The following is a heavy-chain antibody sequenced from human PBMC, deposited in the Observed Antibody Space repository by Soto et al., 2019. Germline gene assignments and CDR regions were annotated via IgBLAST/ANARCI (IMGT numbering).Heavy chain of an antibody. Sequence: ASVKVSCKASGYTFTSYAIHWVRQAPGQRLEWMGWINTDNGNTEYSQKFQGRVTITRDTSASTAYMEVNSLRSEDTAVYYCARDRVYHNSRIFNKYGYFDLGGRGTL. J-gene: IGHJ2*01. CDR2: INTDNGNT. D-gene: IGHD3-22*01. CDR3: ARDRVYHNSRIFNKYGYFDL. CDR1: GYTFTSYA. V-gene: IGHV1-3*04.